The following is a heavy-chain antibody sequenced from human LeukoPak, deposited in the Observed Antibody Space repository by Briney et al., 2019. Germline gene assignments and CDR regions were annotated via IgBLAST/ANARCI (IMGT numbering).Heavy chain of an antibody. CDR3: AREDYSNYAPYFDY. J-gene: IGHJ4*02. V-gene: IGHV3-74*01. CDR1: GFTFSQYW. Sequence: PGGSLRLSCEASGFTFSQYWMHWVRQAPGKGLVWVSRIDPDGSSTNYADSVKGRFTISRDNAKNTLYLQLNSLRAEDTAVYYCAREDYSNYAPYFDYWGQGTLVIVSS. D-gene: IGHD4-4*01. CDR2: IDPDGSST.